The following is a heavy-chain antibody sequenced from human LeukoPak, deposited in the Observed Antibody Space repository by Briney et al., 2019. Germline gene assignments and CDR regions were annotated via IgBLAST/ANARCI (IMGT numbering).Heavy chain of an antibody. CDR2: IYHSGST. Sequence: SGTLSLTCAVSGGSISSSNWWSWVRQPPGKGLEWIGEIYHSGSTNYNPSLKSRVTISVDKSKNQFSLKLTSVTDADTARYYCVRDVAGTPADYWGRGTLVTVSS. V-gene: IGHV4-4*02. J-gene: IGHJ4*02. CDR3: VRDVAGTPADY. CDR1: GGSISSSNW. D-gene: IGHD1-14*01.